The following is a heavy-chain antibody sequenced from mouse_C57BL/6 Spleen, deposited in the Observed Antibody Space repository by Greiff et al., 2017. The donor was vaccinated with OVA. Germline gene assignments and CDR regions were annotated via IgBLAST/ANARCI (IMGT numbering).Heavy chain of an antibody. V-gene: IGHV1-64*01. CDR1: GYTFTSYW. Sequence: QVQLQQPGAELVKPGASVKLSCNASGYTFTSYWMHWVKQRPGQGLEWIGMIHPNSGSTNYNEKFKSKATLTVDKSSSTAYMQLSSLTSADSAVYYFAIYYYGSSPEWFGYWGQGTLVTVSA. J-gene: IGHJ3*01. D-gene: IGHD1-1*01. CDR3: AIYYYGSSPEWFGY. CDR2: IHPNSGST.